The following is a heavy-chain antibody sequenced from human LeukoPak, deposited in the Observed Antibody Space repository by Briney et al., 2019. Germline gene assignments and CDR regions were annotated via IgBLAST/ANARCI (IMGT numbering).Heavy chain of an antibody. V-gene: IGHV3-48*03. J-gene: IGHJ4*02. CDR2: IGSSGSTI. CDR3: ARMESHSLGY. D-gene: IGHD5-18*01. Sequence: GGSLRLSCAASGFTFSSYEMNWVRQAPGKGLEWVSYIGSSGSTIYYADSVKGRFTISRDNAKNSLYLQMNSLRAEDTAVYYCARMESHSLGYWGQGTLVTVSS. CDR1: GFTFSSYE.